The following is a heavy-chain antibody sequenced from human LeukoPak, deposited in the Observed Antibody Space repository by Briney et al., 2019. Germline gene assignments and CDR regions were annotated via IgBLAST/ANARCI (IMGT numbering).Heavy chain of an antibody. V-gene: IGHV1-2*02. CDR3: ARDRREVSYYGSGTFKFGENYFDY. J-gene: IGHJ4*02. Sequence: GASVKVSCKASGYTFTSYGISWVRQAPGQGLEWMGWINPNRGGTNFAQKFQGRVTMTRDTSITTAYMELSRLRSDDTAVYYCARDRREVSYYGSGTFKFGENYFDYWGQGTLLTVSS. CDR2: INPNRGGT. CDR1: GYTFTSYG. D-gene: IGHD3-10*01.